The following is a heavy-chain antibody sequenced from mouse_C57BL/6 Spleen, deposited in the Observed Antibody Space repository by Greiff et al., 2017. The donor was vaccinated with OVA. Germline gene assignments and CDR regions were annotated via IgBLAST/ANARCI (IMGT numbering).Heavy chain of an antibody. V-gene: IGHV14-2*01. D-gene: IGHD2-3*01. CDR2: IDPEDGET. CDR3: ASGLLTGAMDY. CDR1: GFNIKDYY. Sequence: VQLQQSGAELVKPGASVKLSCTASGFNIKDYYMHWVKQRTEQGLEWIGRIDPEDGETKYAPKFQGKATITAYTSANTPYLQLSSLTSEDTAVYYCASGLLTGAMDYWGQGTSVTVSS. J-gene: IGHJ4*01.